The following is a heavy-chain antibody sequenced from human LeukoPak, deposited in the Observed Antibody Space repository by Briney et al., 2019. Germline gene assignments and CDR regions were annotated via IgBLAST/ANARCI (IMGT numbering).Heavy chain of an antibody. D-gene: IGHD2-8*01. CDR3: ARGGGYCTNNVCPPWFDP. V-gene: IGHV4-34*01. CDR2: INHSGST. CDR1: GGSFSGCY. Sequence: SETLSLTCSAYGGSFSGCYWNWIRQPPGKGLEWIGEINHSGSTHYSPPLKSRLSISVDPSKNQFSLKLSSVTAADTAVYYCARGGGYCTNNVCPPWFDPWGQGALVTVSS. J-gene: IGHJ5*02.